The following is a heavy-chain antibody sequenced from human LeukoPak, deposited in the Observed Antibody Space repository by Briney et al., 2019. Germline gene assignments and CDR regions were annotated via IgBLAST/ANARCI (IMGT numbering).Heavy chain of an antibody. CDR1: GYTFTGYY. J-gene: IGHJ6*03. CDR2: INPNSGGT. CDR3: ARESVTMVRHYYMDV. D-gene: IGHD3-10*01. Sequence: ASVKVSCKASGYTFTGYYMHWVRQAPGQGLEWMGWINPNSGGTNYAQKFQGRVTMTRDTSISTAYMELSRLRSGDTAVYYCARESVTMVRHYYMDVWGKGTTVTISS. V-gene: IGHV1-2*02.